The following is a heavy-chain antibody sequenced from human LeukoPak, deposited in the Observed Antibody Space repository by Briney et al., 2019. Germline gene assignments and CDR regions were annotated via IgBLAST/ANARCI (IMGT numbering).Heavy chain of an antibody. CDR2: IYYSGST. Sequence: SQTLSLTCTVSGGSISSGDYYWSWIRQPPGKGLEWMGYIYYSGSTYHNPSLKSRVTISVDTSKNQFSLKLSSVTAADTAVYYCARDFDYYDSSGYHYYYYYGMDVWGQGTTVTVSS. V-gene: IGHV4-30-4*01. CDR1: GGSISSGDYY. D-gene: IGHD3-22*01. CDR3: ARDFDYYDSSGYHYYYYYGMDV. J-gene: IGHJ6*02.